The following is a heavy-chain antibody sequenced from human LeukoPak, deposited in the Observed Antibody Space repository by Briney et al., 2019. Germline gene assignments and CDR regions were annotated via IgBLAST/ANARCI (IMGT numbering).Heavy chain of an antibody. Sequence: GGSLRLSCTTPGFTFGDYGMSWVRQAPGKGLEWVSFIYSDNTHYSDSVKGRFTISRDNSKNTLYLQMNSLRAEDTAVYYCARRAGAYSHPYDYWGQGTLVTVSS. CDR1: GFTFGDYG. CDR2: IYSDNT. CDR3: ARRAGAYSHPYDY. J-gene: IGHJ4*02. D-gene: IGHD4/OR15-4a*01. V-gene: IGHV3-53*01.